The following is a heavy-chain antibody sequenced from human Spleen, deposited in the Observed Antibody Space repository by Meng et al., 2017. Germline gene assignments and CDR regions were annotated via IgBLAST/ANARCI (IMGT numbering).Heavy chain of an antibody. V-gene: IGHV4-61*09. J-gene: IGHJ5*02. Sequence: SETLSLTCTVSGGSISSGSYYWSWIRQPAGKGLEWIGHMYTSGSTNYNPSLKSRVTISVDTSTNQFSLKLNSVTVADTAVYYCAREVWLGELFSTTQGNWFDPWGQGTLVTVSS. CDR2: MYTSGST. CDR3: AREVWLGELFSTTQGNWFDP. CDR1: GGSISSGSYY. D-gene: IGHD3-10*01.